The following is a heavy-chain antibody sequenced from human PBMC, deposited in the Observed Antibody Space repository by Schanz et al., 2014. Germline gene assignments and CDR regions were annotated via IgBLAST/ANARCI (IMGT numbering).Heavy chain of an antibody. D-gene: IGHD3-9*01. V-gene: IGHV3-23*04. CDR2: ITYNGGTT. CDR1: GFTFSDYW. CDR3: AKAADWPVTRFDP. J-gene: IGHJ5*02. Sequence: EVQLVESGGGLVQPGGSLRLSCTASGFTFSDYWMSWVRQAPGKGLEWISYITYNGGTTYYADSVKGRFTISRDNSKNTLYLQMNSLRPEDTAVYYCAKAADWPVTRFDPWGQGTLVTVSS.